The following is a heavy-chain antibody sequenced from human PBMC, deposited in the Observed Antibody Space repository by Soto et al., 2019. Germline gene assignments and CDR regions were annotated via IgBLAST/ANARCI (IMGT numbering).Heavy chain of an antibody. CDR1: GGTFNTYT. J-gene: IGHJ6*02. CDR3: ARDRGTTGTKGRCMDV. CDR2: IIPILDIA. V-gene: IGHV1-69*08. Sequence: QVQLVQSGAEVKKPGSSVKVSCKASGGTFNTYTISWVRQAPGQGLEWMGRIIPILDIANYAQKFQGRVTITXXKXTXXAYMERSSLRSEDTDVYYCARDRGTTGTKGRCMDVWGQGTTVTVSS. D-gene: IGHD1-1*01.